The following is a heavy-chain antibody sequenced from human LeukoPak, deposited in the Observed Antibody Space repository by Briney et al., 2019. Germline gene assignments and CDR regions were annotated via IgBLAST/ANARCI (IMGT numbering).Heavy chain of an antibody. D-gene: IGHD6-19*01. CDR1: GFTFSSYS. CDR2: ISSSSSYI. CDR3: ASGQWLPSYFDY. J-gene: IGHJ4*02. V-gene: IGHV3-21*01. Sequence: PGGSLRLSCAASGFTFSSYSMNWVRQAPGKGLEWVSSISSSSSYIYYADSVKGRFTISRDNAKNSLYLQMNSLRAEDTAVYYCASGQWLPSYFDYWGQGTLVTVSS.